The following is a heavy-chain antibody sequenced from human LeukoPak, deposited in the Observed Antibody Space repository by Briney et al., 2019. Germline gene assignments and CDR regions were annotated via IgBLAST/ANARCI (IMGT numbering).Heavy chain of an antibody. Sequence: ASVKVSCKASGYTFTGYYIHWVRQAPGQGLECVGWINPNSGGTNYAQKFQGRVTMTRDTSISTAYMELSRLRSDDTAVYYCARGYCSGGSCYSVENWFDPWGQGTLVTVSS. CDR3: ARGYCSGGSCYSVENWFDP. D-gene: IGHD2-15*01. CDR2: INPNSGGT. CDR1: GYTFTGYY. V-gene: IGHV1-2*02. J-gene: IGHJ5*02.